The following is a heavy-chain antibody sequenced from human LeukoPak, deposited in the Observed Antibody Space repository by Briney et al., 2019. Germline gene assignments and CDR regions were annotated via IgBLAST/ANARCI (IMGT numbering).Heavy chain of an antibody. CDR1: GGSISSYY. Sequence: SETLSLTCTVSGGSISSYYWSWIRQPPGKGLEWIGYIYYSGSTNYNPSLKSRVTISVDTSKNQFSLKLSSVTAADTAVYYCARLGVVTLYYYYYYMDVWGKGTTVTVSS. V-gene: IGHV4-59*08. D-gene: IGHD4-23*01. CDR2: IYYSGST. J-gene: IGHJ6*03. CDR3: ARLGVVTLYYYYYYMDV.